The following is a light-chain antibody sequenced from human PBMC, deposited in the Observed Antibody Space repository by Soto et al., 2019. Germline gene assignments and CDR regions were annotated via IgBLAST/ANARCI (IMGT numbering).Light chain of an antibody. CDR2: SAS. Sequence: RVMTQSPATLSVSPGERATLSCRASQSVSSDLAWYHQKPGQAPRLLIYSASSRATGIPDRFSAWGSETDFTLTISDVQPEDFAVYYCHQRQSWPRTFGPGTKVDIK. CDR1: QSVSSD. CDR3: HQRQSWPRT. J-gene: IGKJ1*01. V-gene: IGKV3D-15*01.